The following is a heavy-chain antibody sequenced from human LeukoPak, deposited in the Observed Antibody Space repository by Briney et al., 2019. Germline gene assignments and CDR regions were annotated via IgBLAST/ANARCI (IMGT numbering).Heavy chain of an antibody. D-gene: IGHD5-24*01. CDR3: ARGRDRSKAGDH. CDR1: GGSCDDYY. V-gene: IGHV4-34*01. J-gene: IGHJ4*02. Sequence: SETLPLTCTVYGGSCDDYYCTWIRQPPGKGLEWIGEIHPSGTFYYNSSLRSRATISIDTSKTQFSLRLTSVTAADTAFYYCARGRDRSKAGDHWGQGTLVTVSS. CDR2: IHPSGTF.